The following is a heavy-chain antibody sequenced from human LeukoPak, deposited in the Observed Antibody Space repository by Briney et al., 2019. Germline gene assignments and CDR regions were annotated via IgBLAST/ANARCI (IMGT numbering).Heavy chain of an antibody. CDR2: IYYSGST. CDR3: ASWNARKHSYDD. V-gene: IGHV4-39*01. CDR1: GGSISSSSSY. D-gene: IGHD1-1*01. J-gene: IGHJ4*02. Sequence: SETLSLTCTVPGGSISSSSSYWGWIRQPPGTGLEWIGSIYYSGSTYYDPSLQNRVTILVDTSKNQFSLDLISVTTADTAVYYCASWNARKHSYDDWGQGTLVTVSS.